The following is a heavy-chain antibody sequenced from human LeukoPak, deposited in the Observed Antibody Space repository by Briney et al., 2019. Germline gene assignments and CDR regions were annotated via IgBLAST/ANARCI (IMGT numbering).Heavy chain of an antibody. CDR1: GFTFSKAW. Sequence: GGSLRLSCAASGFTFSKAWMSLVRQAPGKGLEWVGRIKSKTDGGTTDYAAPVKGRFTISRDDSRNTLSLQMNSLKTEGTAVYYCTTITMIREHEDYWGQGTLVTVSS. J-gene: IGHJ4*02. CDR2: IKSKTDGGTT. V-gene: IGHV3-15*01. CDR3: TTITMIREHEDY. D-gene: IGHD3-10*01.